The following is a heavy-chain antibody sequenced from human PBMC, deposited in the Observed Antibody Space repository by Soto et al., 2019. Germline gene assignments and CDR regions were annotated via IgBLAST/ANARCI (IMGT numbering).Heavy chain of an antibody. Sequence: PGGSLRLSCAASGFTFSSYAMSWVRQAPGKGLEWVSAISGSGGSTYYADSVKGRFTISRDNSKNTLYLQMNSLRAEDTAVYYCAKDLGLSQQWLDQGLLWGQGTLVTVSS. CDR3: AKDLGLSQQWLDQGLL. V-gene: IGHV3-23*01. D-gene: IGHD6-19*01. J-gene: IGHJ4*02. CDR1: GFTFSSYA. CDR2: ISGSGGST.